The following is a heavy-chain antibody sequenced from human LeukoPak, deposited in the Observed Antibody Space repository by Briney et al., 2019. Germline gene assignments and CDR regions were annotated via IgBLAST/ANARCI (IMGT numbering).Heavy chain of an antibody. CDR3: ARGYSYGDY. J-gene: IGHJ4*02. CDR1: GFTFSSYS. CDR2: ISSSTSTI. V-gene: IGHV3-48*01. Sequence: GGSLRLSCAASGFTFSSYSMNWVRRAPGKGLEWVSYISSSTSTIYYADSVKGRFTISRDNAKNSLYLQMNSLRAEDTAVYYCARGYSYGDYWGQGTLVTVSS. D-gene: IGHD5-18*01.